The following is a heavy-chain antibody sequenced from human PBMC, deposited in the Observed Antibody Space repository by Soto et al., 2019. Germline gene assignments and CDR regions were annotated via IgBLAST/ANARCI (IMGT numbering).Heavy chain of an antibody. V-gene: IGHV5-51*01. CDR3: ARSPRSSPYFDY. CDR2: IYPGDHET. J-gene: IGHJ4*02. CDR1: GGTFFNLV. Sequence: PGELQKIWSSGSGGTFFNLVSAWMRHLPGKGLEWMGIIYPGDHETRYSPSFHGKVTISADKSINTAYLQWSSLEASDSAFYYCARSPRSSPYFDYWGQGALVTVSS. D-gene: IGHD6-13*01.